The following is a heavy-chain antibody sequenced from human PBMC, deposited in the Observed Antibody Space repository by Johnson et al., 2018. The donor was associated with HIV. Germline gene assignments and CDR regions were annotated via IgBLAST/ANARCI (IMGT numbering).Heavy chain of an antibody. CDR1: GFTFDDYA. J-gene: IGHJ3*02. CDR3: ANLWVATIWEYDAFDI. D-gene: IGHD5-12*01. Sequence: VQLVESGGVLVQPGRSLRLACAASGFTFDDYALHWVRQAPGKGLEWVSGISWKSGSIGYADSVKGRFTISRDNAKNSLYLQMISLRAEDTAVYYCANLWVATIWEYDAFDIWGQGTMVTVSS. CDR2: ISWKSGSI. V-gene: IGHV3-9*01.